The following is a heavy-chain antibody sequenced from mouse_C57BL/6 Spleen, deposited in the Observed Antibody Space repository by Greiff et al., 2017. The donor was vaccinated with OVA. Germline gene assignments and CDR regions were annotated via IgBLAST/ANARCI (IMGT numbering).Heavy chain of an antibody. CDR3: TITTVVGAMDY. V-gene: IGHV14-4*01. Sequence: DVQLQESGAELVRPGASVKLSCTASGFNIKDDYMHWVKQRPEQGLEWIGWIDPENGDTEYASKFQGKATITADTSSNTAYLQLSSLTSEDTAVYYCTITTVVGAMDYWGQGTSVTVSS. D-gene: IGHD1-1*01. J-gene: IGHJ4*01. CDR1: GFNIKDDY. CDR2: IDPENGDT.